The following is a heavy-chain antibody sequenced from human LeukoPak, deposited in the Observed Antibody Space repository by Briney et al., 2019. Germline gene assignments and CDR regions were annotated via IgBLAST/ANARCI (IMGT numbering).Heavy chain of an antibody. CDR1: GYTFTSYG. Sequence: ASVKVSCKASGYTFTSYGISWVRQAPGQGLEWMGRISPYTGTTDYAQKFQGRVSMTTDSSTSTAYMELRSLRSDDTGVYYCARTSFRVGLGSPERYWGQGTLVTVSS. J-gene: IGHJ4*02. V-gene: IGHV1-18*01. CDR3: ARTSFRVGLGSPERY. CDR2: ISPYTGTT. D-gene: IGHD1-26*01.